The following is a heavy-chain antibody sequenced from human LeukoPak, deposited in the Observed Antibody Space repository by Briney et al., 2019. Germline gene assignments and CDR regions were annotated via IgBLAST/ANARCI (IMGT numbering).Heavy chain of an antibody. J-gene: IGHJ4*02. CDR3: AKAKYSLPYYFDY. Sequence: GGSLRLSCAASGFTFSSYAMSWVRQAPGKGLEWVSAISGSGGSTYYADSVKGRFTFSRDNSKNTLYLQMNSLRAEDTAVYYCAKAKYSLPYYFDYWGQGTLVTVSS. V-gene: IGHV3-23*01. CDR2: ISGSGGST. CDR1: GFTFSSYA. D-gene: IGHD4-11*01.